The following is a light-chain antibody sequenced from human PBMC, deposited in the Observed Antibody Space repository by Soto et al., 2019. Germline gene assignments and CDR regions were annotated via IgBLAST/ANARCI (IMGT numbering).Light chain of an antibody. CDR3: TSYTISSEVV. Sequence: QSALTQPASVSGSPGQSITISCTGTSSDVGAYNYVSWYQQHPGKAPKLMIYDVTNRPSGVSDRFSGSKSGNTASLTISGLQAEDEADYYCTSYTISSEVVFGGGTQLTVL. CDR2: DVT. J-gene: IGLJ2*01. V-gene: IGLV2-14*01. CDR1: SSDVGAYNY.